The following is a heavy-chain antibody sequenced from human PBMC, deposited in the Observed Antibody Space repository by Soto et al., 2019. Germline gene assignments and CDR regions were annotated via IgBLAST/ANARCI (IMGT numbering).Heavy chain of an antibody. V-gene: IGHV1-18*01. CDR3: ARCIQGDYYGMDG. CDR1: GYTFYIHS. Sequence: ASVKVSCKASGYTFYIHSISWVLQAPGQGLEWMGRINADYGNTQYAQKFRGRVTMTTDTSTTTVYMELTNLRSDDTAVYYCARCIQGDYYGMDGWGQGTTVTVSS. J-gene: IGHJ6*02. D-gene: IGHD1-26*01. CDR2: INADYGNT.